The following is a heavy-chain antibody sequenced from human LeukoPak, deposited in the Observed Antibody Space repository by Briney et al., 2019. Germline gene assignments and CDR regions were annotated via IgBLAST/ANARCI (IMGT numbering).Heavy chain of an antibody. CDR2: LYYTGIT. CDR1: GGSISSYY. D-gene: IGHD5-18*01. CDR3: ARERSSYGAFEI. Sequence: PSETLSLTCTVSGGSISSYYWSWIRQSPGKGLEWIGYLYYTGITNSNPSLRRRVTISLDRSKNHFSLNLKSVTAADTAVYYCARERSSYGAFEIWGQGTMVTVSS. J-gene: IGHJ3*02. V-gene: IGHV4-59*12.